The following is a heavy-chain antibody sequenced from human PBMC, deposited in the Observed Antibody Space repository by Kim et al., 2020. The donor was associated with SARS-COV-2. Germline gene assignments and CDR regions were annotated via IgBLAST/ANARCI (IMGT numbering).Heavy chain of an antibody. CDR2: ISYDGSNK. CDR1: GFTFSSYA. J-gene: IGHJ3*02. Sequence: GSLRLSCAASGFTFSSYAMHWVRQAPGKGLEWVAVISYDGSNKYYADSVKGRFTISRDNSKNTLYLQMNILRAEDTAVYYCAREEVMVDAFDIWGQGTM. V-gene: IGHV3-30-3*01. CDR3: AREEVMVDAFDI. D-gene: IGHD3-10*01.